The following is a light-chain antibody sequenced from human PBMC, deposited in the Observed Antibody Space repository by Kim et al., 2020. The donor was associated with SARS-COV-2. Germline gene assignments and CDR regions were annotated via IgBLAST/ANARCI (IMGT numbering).Light chain of an antibody. J-gene: IGKJ1*01. CDR3: QQYHNRWT. V-gene: IGKV1-5*03. CDR2: QAS. CDR1: QSIGTS. Sequence: PESVGDRVTVTCRASQSIGTSLAWYQQKPGKAPKVLIYQASTLAIGVPSRFSGSGSGTEFTLTISSLQPDDFATYYCQQYHNRWTFGQGTKVDIK.